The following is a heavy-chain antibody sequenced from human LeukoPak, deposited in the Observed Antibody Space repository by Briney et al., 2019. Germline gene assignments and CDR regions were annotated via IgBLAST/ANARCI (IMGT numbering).Heavy chain of an antibody. D-gene: IGHD3-10*01. CDR3: ARGMVRGATDY. J-gene: IGHJ4*02. Sequence: SETLSLTCAVYGGSFSGYFWSWIRQPPGKGLEWIGDINHNGGTNYNPSLKSRVTISVDTSKNQFSLKLSSVTAADTAVYYCARGMVRGATDYWGQGTLVTVSS. V-gene: IGHV4-34*01. CDR2: INHNGGT. CDR1: GGSFSGYF.